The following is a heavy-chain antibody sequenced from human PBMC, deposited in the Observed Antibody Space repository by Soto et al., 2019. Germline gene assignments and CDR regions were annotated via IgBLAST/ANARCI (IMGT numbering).Heavy chain of an antibody. CDR1: GYSFTSHY. CDR2: IYPGGVNI. J-gene: IGHJ5*02. CDR3: ARGPGILNP. Sequence: GASVKVSCKAIGYSFTSHYMHWVRQAPGQGLEWMGTIYPGGVNIGYAQKFKGRATIKPDTSKNQFSLQLNSVTPEDTAVYYCARGPGILNPWGQGTLVTVSS. D-gene: IGHD3-9*01. V-gene: IGHV1-46*01.